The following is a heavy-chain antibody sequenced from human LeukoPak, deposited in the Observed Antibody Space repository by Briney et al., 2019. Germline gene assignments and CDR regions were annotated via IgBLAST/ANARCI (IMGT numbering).Heavy chain of an antibody. CDR1: GFTFSRYG. D-gene: IGHD3-10*01. Sequence: GGSLRLSCAASGFTFSRYGMHWVRQAPGKGLEWVAVIWSDGSNQSYVDSVKGRFTISGDNSKKTLSLQVNSLRADDTAIYYCAKSGAMDVWGRGTTVTVSS. CDR2: IWSDGSNQ. CDR3: AKSGAMDV. J-gene: IGHJ6*03. V-gene: IGHV3-33*03.